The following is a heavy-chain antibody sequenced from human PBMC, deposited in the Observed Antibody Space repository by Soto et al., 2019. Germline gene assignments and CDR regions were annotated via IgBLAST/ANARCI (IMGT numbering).Heavy chain of an antibody. V-gene: IGHV3-30*04. CDR3: ARGTGDYDFWSGYHATDYFDY. D-gene: IGHD3-3*01. CDR2: IAYDGSNR. Sequence: GGSLRLSCAASGFSISRSAMHWVRQAPGKGLEWVAVIAYDGSNRWYADSAKGRFTISRDNSKKSLYLQMNSLRAEDTAVYFCARGTGDYDFWSGYHATDYFDYWGQGTLVTVSS. CDR1: GFSISRSA. J-gene: IGHJ4*02.